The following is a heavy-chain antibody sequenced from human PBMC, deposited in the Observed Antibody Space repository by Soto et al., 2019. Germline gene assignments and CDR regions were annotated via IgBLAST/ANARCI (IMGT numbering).Heavy chain of an antibody. V-gene: IGHV3-23*01. CDR3: ARRGSGSYYDY. D-gene: IGHD1-26*01. CDR1: GFTFSSYA. J-gene: IGHJ4*02. CDR2: ISGSGDST. Sequence: EVPRLESGGGLEQPGGSLRLSCAASGFTFSSYAMNWVRQAPGKGLEWVSVISGSGDSTYYADSVKGRFTISRDNSKNTLYLQMNSLRAEDTAVYYCARRGSGSYYDYWGQGTLVTVSS.